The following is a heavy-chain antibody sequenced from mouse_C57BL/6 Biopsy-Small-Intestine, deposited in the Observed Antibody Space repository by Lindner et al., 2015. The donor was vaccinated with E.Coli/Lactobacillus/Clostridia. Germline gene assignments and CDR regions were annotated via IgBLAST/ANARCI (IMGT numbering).Heavy chain of an antibody. V-gene: IGHV14-2*01. CDR1: GFNIEDYY. J-gene: IGHJ2*01. CDR2: IDPEDGET. Sequence: VQLQESGAELVKPGASVKLSCTASGFNIEDYYLHWVKQRTEQGLEWIGRIDPEDGETKSAPKFQGKATITAATSSNTAYLQLSSLTSEDTAVYYCATNYYGSGHFDYWGQGTTLTVSS. CDR3: ATNYYGSGHFDY. D-gene: IGHD1-1*01.